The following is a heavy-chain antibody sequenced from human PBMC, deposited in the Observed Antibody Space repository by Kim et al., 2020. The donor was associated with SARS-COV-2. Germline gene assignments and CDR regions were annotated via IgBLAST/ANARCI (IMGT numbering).Heavy chain of an antibody. J-gene: IGHJ6*02. D-gene: IGHD2-8*01. CDR1: GFTFSSYG. V-gene: IGHV3-30*18. CDR2: ISYDGSNK. Sequence: GGSLRLSCAASGFTFSSYGMHWVRQAPGKGLEWVAVISYDGSNKYYADSVKGRFTISRDNSKNTLYLQMNSLRAEDTAVYYCAKEGGIVLMVYAYYYYGMDVWGQGTTVTVSS. CDR3: AKEGGIVLMVYAYYYYGMDV.